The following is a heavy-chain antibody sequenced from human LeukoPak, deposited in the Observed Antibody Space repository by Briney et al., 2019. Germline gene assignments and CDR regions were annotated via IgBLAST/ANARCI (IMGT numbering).Heavy chain of an antibody. D-gene: IGHD3-3*01. J-gene: IGHJ4*02. V-gene: IGHV3-21*01. Sequence: GGSLRPSCAASGFTFSSYSMNWVRQAPGKGLEWVSSISSSSSSYIYYADSVKGRFTISRDNAKNSLYLQMNSLRAEDTAVYYCARDLETVFGVATMRYFDYWGQGTLVTVSS. CDR2: ISSSSSSYI. CDR3: ARDLETVFGVATMRYFDY. CDR1: GFTFSSYS.